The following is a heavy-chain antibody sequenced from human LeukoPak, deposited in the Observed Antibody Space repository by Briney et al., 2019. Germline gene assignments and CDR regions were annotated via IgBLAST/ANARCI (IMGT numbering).Heavy chain of an antibody. Sequence: SVKVSCKASGGTFSSYTISWVRQAPGQGLEWMGRIIPILGIANYAQKFQGRVTITADKSTSTAYMELSSLRSEDTAVYYCASGAGDQGGDYWGQGTLVTASS. D-gene: IGHD7-27*01. CDR3: ASGAGDQGGDY. J-gene: IGHJ4*02. V-gene: IGHV1-69*02. CDR1: GGTFSSYT. CDR2: IIPILGIA.